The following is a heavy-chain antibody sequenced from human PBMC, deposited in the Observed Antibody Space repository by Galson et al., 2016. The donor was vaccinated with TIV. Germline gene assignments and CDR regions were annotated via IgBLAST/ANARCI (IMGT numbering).Heavy chain of an antibody. CDR3: AIERAEYSLRWVFDY. J-gene: IGHJ4*02. Sequence: RLSCAASGFIFSYYTFHWVRQAPGKGLEWVAIMSYDGNDKYYADSVRGRFTISRDNSKNTLYLEMNSLRAEDTAVYYCAIERAEYSLRWVFDYWGQGTLVTVSS. V-gene: IGHV3-30*04. CDR2: MSYDGNDK. CDR1: GFIFSYYT. D-gene: IGHD5-18*01.